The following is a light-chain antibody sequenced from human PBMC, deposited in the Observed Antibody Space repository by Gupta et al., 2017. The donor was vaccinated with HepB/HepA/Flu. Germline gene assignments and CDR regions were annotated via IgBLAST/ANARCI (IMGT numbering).Light chain of an antibody. J-gene: IGKJ3*01. CDR2: AAS. V-gene: IGKV1-17*01. Sequence: IQMTQSPSSLSASVGDRVTITCRASQDIGNALHWYQQKSGKAPKLLIYAASRLQYGVPSRFSGSGSGTEFTLTISSLQPEDFATYYCRHYYSYAFTFGHGTKVDVK. CDR3: RHYYSYAFT. CDR1: QDIGNA.